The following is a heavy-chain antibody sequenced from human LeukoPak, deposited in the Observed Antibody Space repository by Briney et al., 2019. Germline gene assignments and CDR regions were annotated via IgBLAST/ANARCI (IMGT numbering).Heavy chain of an antibody. CDR1: GGSISSYY. D-gene: IGHD1-26*01. CDR2: IYYSGST. J-gene: IGHJ4*02. Sequence: PSETLSLTCTVSGGSISSYYWSWIRQPPGKGLEWIGYIYYSGSTNYNPSLKSRVTISVDTSKNQFSLKLSSVTAADTAVYYCARVNPYSPRESYHFDYWGQGTLVTVSS. V-gene: IGHV4-59*01. CDR3: ARVNPYSPRESYHFDY.